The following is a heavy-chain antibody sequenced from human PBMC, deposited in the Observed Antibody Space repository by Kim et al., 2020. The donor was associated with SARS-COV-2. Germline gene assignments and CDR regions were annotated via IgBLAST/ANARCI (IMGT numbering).Heavy chain of an antibody. Sequence: DYVKGRYTISRDNSKNTLYLQMSSLRAEDTAVYDWARVDSSSWYLDAFDMWGQGTMVTVSS. CDR3: ARVDSSSWYLDAFDM. V-gene: IGHV3-66*01. D-gene: IGHD6-13*01. J-gene: IGHJ3*02.